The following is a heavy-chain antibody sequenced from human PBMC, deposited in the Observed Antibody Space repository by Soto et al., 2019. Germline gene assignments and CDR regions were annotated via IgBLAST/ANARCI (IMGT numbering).Heavy chain of an antibody. CDR3: ARVRTYFDY. J-gene: IGHJ4*02. Sequence: QVQLQESGPGLVKPSETLSLTCTVSGGSISSYYWSWIRQPPGKGLEWIGYIYYSGSTNYNPSLKRRVTISVDTSKNQFSLKLSSVTAADTAVYYCARVRTYFDYWGQGTLVTVSS. CDR1: GGSISSYY. V-gene: IGHV4-59*01. CDR2: IYYSGST.